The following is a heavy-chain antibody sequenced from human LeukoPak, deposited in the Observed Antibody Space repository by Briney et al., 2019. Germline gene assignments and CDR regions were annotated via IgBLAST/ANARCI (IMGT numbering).Heavy chain of an antibody. V-gene: IGHV1-2*02. D-gene: IGHD3-3*01. CDR1: GYTFTGYY. CDR2: INPNSGGT. J-gene: IGHJ4*02. CDR3: ARGITILGVVIIYYFGY. Sequence: GASVKVSCKASGYTFTGYYMHWVRQAPGQGLEWMGWINPNSGGTNYAQKFQGRVTMTRDTSISTAYMELSRLRSDDTAVYYCARGITILGVVIIYYFGYWGQGTLVTVSS.